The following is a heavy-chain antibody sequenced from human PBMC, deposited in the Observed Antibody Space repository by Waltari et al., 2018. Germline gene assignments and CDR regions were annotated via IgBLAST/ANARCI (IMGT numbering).Heavy chain of an antibody. CDR2: ISWNSGSI. D-gene: IGHD5-18*01. CDR1: GFTFDDYA. Sequence: EVQLVESGGGLVQPGRSLRLSCAASGFTFDDYAMHWVRQAPGKGLEWVSGISWNSGSIGYADSVKGRFTISRDNAKNSLYLQMNSLRAEDTALYYCAKDSQRGYSYGYSFDYWGQGTLVTISS. J-gene: IGHJ4*02. V-gene: IGHV3-9*01. CDR3: AKDSQRGYSYGYSFDY.